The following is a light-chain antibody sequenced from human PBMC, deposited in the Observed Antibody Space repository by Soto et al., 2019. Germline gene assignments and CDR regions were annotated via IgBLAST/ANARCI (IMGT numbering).Light chain of an antibody. CDR2: GAS. V-gene: IGKV3-20*01. CDR1: QSVSSSY. Sequence: EIVLTQSPGTLSLSPGERATLSCRASQSVSSSYLAWYQQKPGQAPRLLIYGASSRATGIPDRFSGSGSGTDFTLTISRQEPEDFAVYYCQQYGSTTPTFGQGTKLEIK. CDR3: QQYGSTTPT. J-gene: IGKJ2*01.